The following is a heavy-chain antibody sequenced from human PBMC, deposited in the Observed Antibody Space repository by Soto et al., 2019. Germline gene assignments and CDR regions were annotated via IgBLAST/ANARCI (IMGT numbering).Heavy chain of an antibody. D-gene: IGHD5-12*01. CDR1: GFTFSNYA. Sequence: EVQLLESGGDLVQPGGSLRLSCAASGFTFSNYAMSWVRQAPGKGLAWVSLIRGSGGPTNYADSVKGRFTVSRDNSKTMLFLQMNGLRAEDTAVYYCVKDFRGGYDWTHDWGQGTLVTVSS. CDR3: VKDFRGGYDWTHD. J-gene: IGHJ4*02. CDR2: IRGSGGPT. V-gene: IGHV3-23*01.